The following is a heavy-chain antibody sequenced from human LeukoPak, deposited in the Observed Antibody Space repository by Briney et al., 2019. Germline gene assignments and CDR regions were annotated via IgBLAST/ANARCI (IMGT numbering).Heavy chain of an antibody. D-gene: IGHD5-18*01. Sequence: SVKVSCKASGGTFSSYAISWVRQAPGQGLEWMERIIPILGIANYAQKFQGRVTITADKSTSTAYMELSSLRSEDTAVYYCAIGQLWSLFDYWGQGTLVTVSS. V-gene: IGHV1-69*04. CDR2: IIPILGIA. CDR1: GGTFSSYA. CDR3: AIGQLWSLFDY. J-gene: IGHJ4*02.